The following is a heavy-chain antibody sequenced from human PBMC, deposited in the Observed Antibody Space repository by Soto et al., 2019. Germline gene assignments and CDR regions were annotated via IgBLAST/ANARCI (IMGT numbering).Heavy chain of an antibody. J-gene: IGHJ4*02. CDR3: TREAGPNAPVSAAAGSLYHY. V-gene: IGHV3-49*03. CDR2: IRSKAYGGTT. D-gene: IGHD6-13*01. Sequence: GGSLRLSCTASGFTFGDYAMSWFRQAPGKGLEWVVFIRSKAYGGTTEYAASVKGRFTISRDDSKSIAYLQMNSLKTEDTAVYYCTREAGPNAPVSAAAGSLYHYWGQGTLVTVSS. CDR1: GFTFGDYA.